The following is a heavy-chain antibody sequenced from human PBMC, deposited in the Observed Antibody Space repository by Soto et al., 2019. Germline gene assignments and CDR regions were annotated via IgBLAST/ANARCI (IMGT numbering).Heavy chain of an antibody. V-gene: IGHV1-3*01. Sequence: ASVKVYCKASGYTFTIYAMHLGRQAPGQRLEWMGWINAGNGNTKYSQKFQGRVTITRDTSASTAYMELSSLRSEDTAVYYCARVSSSWYQGGFDYWGQGTLVTVSS. CDR1: GYTFTIYA. CDR3: ARVSSSWYQGGFDY. J-gene: IGHJ4*02. D-gene: IGHD6-13*01. CDR2: INAGNGNT.